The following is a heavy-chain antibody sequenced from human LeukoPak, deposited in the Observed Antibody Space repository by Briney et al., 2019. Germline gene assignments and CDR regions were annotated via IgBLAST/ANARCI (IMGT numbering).Heavy chain of an antibody. Sequence: SVNVSYQASRGTLHNYAISWVRQAPGQGLEWMGRIIPIFGTANYAQKFQGRVTITADKSTSTAYMELSSLRSEDTAVYYCARDSDPPGSPRGTYYYYYYMDVWGKGTTVTVSS. V-gene: IGHV1-69*06. CDR1: RGTLHNYA. CDR2: IIPIFGTA. D-gene: IGHD1-14*01. CDR3: ARDSDPPGSPRGTYYYYYYMDV. J-gene: IGHJ6*03.